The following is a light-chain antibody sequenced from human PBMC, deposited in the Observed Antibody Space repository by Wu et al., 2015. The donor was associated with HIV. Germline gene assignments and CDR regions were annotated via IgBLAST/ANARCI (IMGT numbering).Light chain of an antibody. CDR2: GPS. CDR3: QQYNSWPFT. CDR1: QSVNSK. J-gene: IGKJ3*01. V-gene: IGKV3-15*01. Sequence: EVVMTQFPATLSVSAGDRATLSCRASQSVNSKIAWYQQKPGQAPRLLVYGPSTRATGVPARFTGSGSGTDFTLTITNMQSEDFEIYYCQQYNSWPFTFGPGTKVDI.